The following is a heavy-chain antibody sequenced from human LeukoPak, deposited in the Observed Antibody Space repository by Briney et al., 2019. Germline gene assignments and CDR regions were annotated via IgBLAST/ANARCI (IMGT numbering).Heavy chain of an antibody. Sequence: GESLKISCQGSGSTFASYWIGWVRQLPGKGLEGMGIIYPGDSDIRYSPSFQGQVTISADKSISTAYLQWSSLKASDTAMYYCAIRYSGSYNDYWGQGTLVTVSS. J-gene: IGHJ4*02. CDR2: IYPGDSDI. D-gene: IGHD1-26*01. V-gene: IGHV5-51*01. CDR3: AIRYSGSYNDY. CDR1: GSTFASYW.